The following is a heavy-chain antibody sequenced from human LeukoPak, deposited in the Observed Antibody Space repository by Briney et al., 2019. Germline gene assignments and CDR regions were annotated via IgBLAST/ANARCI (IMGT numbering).Heavy chain of an antibody. V-gene: IGHV3-66*02. CDR2: IYTGGTT. Sequence: GGPLSLCCAASGFSVSSNYMNWVRQAPGKGLEWVSAIYTGGTTYYADSVKGRFTISRGNSKNTLYLQLNSLRAEDTAVYYCARDKLGSGYSSDFDCWGQGTLVTVSS. CDR1: GFSVSSNY. D-gene: IGHD6-19*01. CDR3: ARDKLGSGYSSDFDC. J-gene: IGHJ4*02.